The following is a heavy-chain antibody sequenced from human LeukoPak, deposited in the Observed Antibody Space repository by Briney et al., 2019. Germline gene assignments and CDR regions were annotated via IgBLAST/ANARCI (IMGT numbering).Heavy chain of an antibody. D-gene: IGHD5-12*01. Sequence: SETLSLTCTVSGGSISSSSYYWGWIRQPPGKGLEWIGSIYYSGSTYYNPSLKSRVTISVDTSKNQFSLKLSSVTAADTAVYYCAITEWLRGVFDYWGQGTLVTVSS. CDR1: GGSISSSSYY. CDR3: AITEWLRGVFDY. CDR2: IYYSGST. V-gene: IGHV4-39*07. J-gene: IGHJ4*02.